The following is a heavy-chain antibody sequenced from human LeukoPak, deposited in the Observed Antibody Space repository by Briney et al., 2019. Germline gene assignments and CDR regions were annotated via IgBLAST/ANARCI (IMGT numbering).Heavy chain of an antibody. Sequence: SETLSLTCTISGGSISSISYYWGWIRQPPGKGLEWIGSIYYGGSTYYNPSLKSRVTISVDTSMNQFSLKLSFVTTADTAVYYCARALGYCSGGSCTRGYNWFDPWGQGTLVTVPS. CDR3: ARALGYCSGGSCTRGYNWFDP. V-gene: IGHV4-39*01. D-gene: IGHD2-15*01. CDR1: GGSISSISYY. CDR2: IYYGGST. J-gene: IGHJ5*02.